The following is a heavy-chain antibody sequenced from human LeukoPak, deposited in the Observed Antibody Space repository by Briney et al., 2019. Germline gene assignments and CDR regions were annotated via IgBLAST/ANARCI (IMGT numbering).Heavy chain of an antibody. D-gene: IGHD3-9*01. Sequence: PSETLSLTCTVSGYSISSGYYWGWIRQPPGKGLEWIGSIYHSGSTYYNPSLKSRVTISVDTSKNQFSLKLSSVTAADTAVYYCARDGVTYYDILTGVNYGMDVWGQGTTVTVSS. J-gene: IGHJ6*02. CDR3: ARDGVTYYDILTGVNYGMDV. CDR1: GYSISSGYY. V-gene: IGHV4-38-2*02. CDR2: IYHSGST.